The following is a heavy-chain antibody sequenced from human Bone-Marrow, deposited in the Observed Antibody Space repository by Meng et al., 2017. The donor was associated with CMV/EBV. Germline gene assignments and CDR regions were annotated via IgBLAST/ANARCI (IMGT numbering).Heavy chain of an antibody. CDR2: ISSSSSYI. CDR3: ARLYDFWSGYSPSYYFDY. V-gene: IGHV3-21*01. J-gene: IGHJ4*02. D-gene: IGHD3-3*01. CDR1: GFTFSSYS. Sequence: GESLKISCAASGFTFSSYSMNWIRQAPGKGLEWVSSISSSSSYIYYADSVKGRFTISRDNAKNSLYLQMNSLRAEDTAVYYCARLYDFWSGYSPSYYFDYWGQGTLVTVSS.